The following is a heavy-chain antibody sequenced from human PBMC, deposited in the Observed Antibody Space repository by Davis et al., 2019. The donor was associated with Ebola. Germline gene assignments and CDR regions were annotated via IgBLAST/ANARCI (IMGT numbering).Heavy chain of an antibody. CDR3: AREPQLNSKTTVTNNWYFDL. V-gene: IGHV4-59*11. Sequence: PSETLSLTCTVSGVSISRHYWSWIRQPPGKRLEWIGSIYYTGSAYYNSSLNSRVTISVDTSKNQFSLKLSSVTAADTAVYYCAREPQLNSKTTVTNNWYFDLWGRGTLVTVSS. D-gene: IGHD4-17*01. CDR1: GVSISRHY. J-gene: IGHJ2*01. CDR2: IYYTGSA.